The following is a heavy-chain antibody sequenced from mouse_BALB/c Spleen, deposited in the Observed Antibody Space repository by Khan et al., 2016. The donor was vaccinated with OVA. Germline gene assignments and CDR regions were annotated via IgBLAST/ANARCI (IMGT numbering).Heavy chain of an antibody. J-gene: IGHJ3*01. V-gene: IGHV1S81*02. D-gene: IGHD1-1*01. Sequence: QIQLVQSGAELVKPGASVKLSCKASGYTFTSFYMYWVKQRPGQGLEWIGEINPNNGGTNVNEKFKSKATLTVDKSSSTAYMELSSLTSEDSAVYCCTRGGYGSPFAYWGQGTLVTVSA. CDR1: GYTFTSFY. CDR2: INPNNGGT. CDR3: TRGGYGSPFAY.